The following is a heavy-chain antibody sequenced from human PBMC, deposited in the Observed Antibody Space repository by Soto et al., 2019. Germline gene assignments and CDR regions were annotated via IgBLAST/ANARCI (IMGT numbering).Heavy chain of an antibody. D-gene: IGHD2-2*01. J-gene: IGHJ4*02. V-gene: IGHV3-53*01. CDR3: AKDRRTISTSCFDY. CDR2: IYSGGST. Sequence: PGGSLRLSCAASGFTVSSNYMSWVRQAPGKGLEWVSVIYSGGSTYYADSVTGRFTISRDSSKNTLYLQMNSLRAEDTAVYYCAKDRRTISTSCFDYWGQGTLVTVSS. CDR1: GFTVSSNY.